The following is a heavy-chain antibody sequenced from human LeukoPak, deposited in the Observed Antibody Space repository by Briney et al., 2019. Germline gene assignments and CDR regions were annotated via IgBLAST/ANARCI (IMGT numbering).Heavy chain of an antibody. V-gene: IGHV4-39*07. CDR2: IYYSGST. D-gene: IGHD3-10*01. Sequence: ESSETLSLTCTVSGGSISSYYWGWIRQPPGKGLEWIGSIYYSGSTYYNPSLKSRVTISVDTSKNQFSLKLSSVTAADTAVYYCARDLYGSGVYDYWGQGTLVTVSS. CDR1: GGSISSYY. J-gene: IGHJ4*02. CDR3: ARDLYGSGVYDY.